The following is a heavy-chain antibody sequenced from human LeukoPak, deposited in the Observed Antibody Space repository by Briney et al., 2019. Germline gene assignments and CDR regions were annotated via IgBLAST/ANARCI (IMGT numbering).Heavy chain of an antibody. V-gene: IGHV1-46*01. CDR2: INPSGRST. Sequence: ASVKVSCKAPGYTFTNYYVHWVRQAPGQGLEWMGIINPSGRSTTYVQQFQGRVTMTRDMSTSTVYMELSSLRSEDTAVYYCASYYYDSSGYYIGFDYWGQGTLVTVSS. J-gene: IGHJ4*02. D-gene: IGHD3-22*01. CDR3: ASYYYDSSGYYIGFDY. CDR1: GYTFTNYY.